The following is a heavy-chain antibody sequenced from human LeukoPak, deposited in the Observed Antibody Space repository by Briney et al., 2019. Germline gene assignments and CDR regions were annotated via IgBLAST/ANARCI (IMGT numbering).Heavy chain of an antibody. CDR1: GGTFSSYA. V-gene: IGHV1-69*06. D-gene: IGHD6-13*01. CDR2: IIPIFGTA. Sequence: ASVKVSCKASGGTFSSYAISWVRQAPGQGLEWMGGIIPIFGTANYAQKFQGRVTITADKSTSTAYMELSSLRSEDTAVYYCARKRRGYSSSWPPDYWGQGTLVTVSS. CDR3: ARKRRGYSSSWPPDY. J-gene: IGHJ4*02.